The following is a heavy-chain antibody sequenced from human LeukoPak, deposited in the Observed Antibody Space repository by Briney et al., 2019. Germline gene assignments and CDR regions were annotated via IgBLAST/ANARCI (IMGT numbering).Heavy chain of an antibody. V-gene: IGHV3-21*01. J-gene: IGHJ6*02. Sequence: PGGSLRLSCAASGFSISSYSKSWVRQAPGKGLEWVSSISSGSTYIYYADSVKGRFTISRDNAKNSLYLQMNSLRAEDTAVYYCARGHYGMDGWGQGTTVTVSS. CDR1: GFSISSYS. CDR2: ISSGSTYI. CDR3: ARGHYGMDG.